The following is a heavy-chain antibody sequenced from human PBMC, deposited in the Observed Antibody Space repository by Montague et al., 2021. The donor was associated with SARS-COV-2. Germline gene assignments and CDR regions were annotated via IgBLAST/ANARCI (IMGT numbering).Heavy chain of an antibody. CDR1: GFTFSSYA. CDR2: ISGSGGST. CDR3: RVGNYYDSVSDY. V-gene: IGHV3-23*01. Sequence: SLRLSCAASGFTFSSYAMSWVRQAPGKGLEWVSAISGSGGSTYYADSVKGRFTISRDNSKYTLYLQMNSLRAEDTAVYYCRVGNYYDSVSDYWGQGTLVTVSS. D-gene: IGHD3-22*01. J-gene: IGHJ4*02.